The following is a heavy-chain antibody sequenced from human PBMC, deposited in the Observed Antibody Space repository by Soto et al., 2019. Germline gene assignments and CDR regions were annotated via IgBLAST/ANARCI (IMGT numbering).Heavy chain of an antibody. V-gene: IGHV4-61*01. Sequence: SETLSLTCTVSGGSVSSGSYYWSWIRQPPGKGLEWIGYIYYSGSTNYDPALKSGVTISVDTSKNQFSLKLSSVTAADTAVYYCARDYVEYSSCEDYYYGMDVWGQGTTVTVSS. J-gene: IGHJ6*02. CDR3: ARDYVEYSSCEDYYYGMDV. D-gene: IGHD6-6*01. CDR1: GGSVSSGSYY. CDR2: IYYSGST.